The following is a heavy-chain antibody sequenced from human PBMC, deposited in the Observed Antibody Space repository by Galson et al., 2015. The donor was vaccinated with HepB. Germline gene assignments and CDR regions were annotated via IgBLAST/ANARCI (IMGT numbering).Heavy chain of an antibody. D-gene: IGHD4-17*01. CDR1: GFTFSSYA. Sequence: SLRLSCAASGFTFSSYAMSWVRQAPGEGLEWVSAISGSGGSTYYADSVKGRFTISRDNSKNTLYLQMSSLRAEDTAVYYCAKDLIGGDYGYWGQGTLVTVSS. CDR2: ISGSGGST. J-gene: IGHJ4*02. CDR3: AKDLIGGDYGY. V-gene: IGHV3-23*01.